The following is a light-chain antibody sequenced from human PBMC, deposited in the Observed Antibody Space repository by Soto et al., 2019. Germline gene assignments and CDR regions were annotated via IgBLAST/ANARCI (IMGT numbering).Light chain of an antibody. J-gene: IGKJ3*01. V-gene: IGKV3-20*01. CDR3: QQYGDSPT. CDR2: GAS. CDR1: QSVSSNY. Sequence: EIVMTQSPGTLSLSPGERATLSCRASQSVSSNYLAWYQQKPGQAPRLLIFGASRRVTGIPDRFSGSGSGTDFTLTISRLEPGDFAFYYCQQYGDSPTFGPGTKVDIK.